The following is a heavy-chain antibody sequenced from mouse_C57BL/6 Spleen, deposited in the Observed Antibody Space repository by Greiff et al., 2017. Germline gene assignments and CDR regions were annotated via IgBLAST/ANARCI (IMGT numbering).Heavy chain of an antibody. CDR1: GYTFTNYW. V-gene: IGHV1-63*01. Sequence: QVQLQQSGAELVRPGTSVKMSCKASGYTFTNYWIGWAKQRPGHGLEWIGDIYPGGGYTNYNEKFKGKATLTADKSSSTAYMQFSSLTAEDSAIYYCARAEYYGISYFDVGGTGTTVTVSS. CDR2: IYPGGGYT. CDR3: ARAEYYGISYFDV. D-gene: IGHD1-1*01. J-gene: IGHJ1*03.